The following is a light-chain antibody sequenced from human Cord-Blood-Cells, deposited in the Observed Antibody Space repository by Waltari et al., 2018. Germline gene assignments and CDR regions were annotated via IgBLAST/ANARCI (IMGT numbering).Light chain of an antibody. V-gene: IGKV3-11*01. CDR2: DAS. Sequence: EIVLTQSPATLSLSPGERATPSCRASQSVSSYLAWYQQKPGQAPRLLIYDASNRANGIPARFSGSGSGTDFTLTISSLEPEDFAVYYCQQRSNWPPITFGQGTRLEIK. CDR1: QSVSSY. J-gene: IGKJ5*01. CDR3: QQRSNWPPIT.